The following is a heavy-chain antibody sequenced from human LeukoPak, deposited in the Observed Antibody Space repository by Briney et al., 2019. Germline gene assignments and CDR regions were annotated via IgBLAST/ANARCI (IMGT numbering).Heavy chain of an antibody. Sequence: SETLSLTCTVSGGSISSSSYYWGWIRQPPGKGLEWIGSIYYSGSTYYNPSLKSRVTISVDTSKNQFSLKLSSVTAADTAVYYCARHANQPNDYGDYVFSGAFDIWGQGTMVTVSS. CDR2: IYYSGST. CDR3: ARHANQPNDYGDYVFSGAFDI. D-gene: IGHD4-17*01. J-gene: IGHJ3*02. V-gene: IGHV4-39*01. CDR1: GGSISSSSYY.